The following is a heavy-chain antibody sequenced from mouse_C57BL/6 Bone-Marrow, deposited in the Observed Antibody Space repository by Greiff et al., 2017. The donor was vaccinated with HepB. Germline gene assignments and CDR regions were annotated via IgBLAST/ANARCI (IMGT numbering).Heavy chain of an antibody. Sequence: EVQGVESGGGLVQPGGSMKLSCVASGFTFSNYWMNWVRQSPEKGLEWVAQIRLKSDNYATHYAESVKGRFTISRDDSKSSVYLQMNNLRAEDTGIYYCTGGRLGFAYWGQGTLVTVSA. J-gene: IGHJ3*01. V-gene: IGHV6-3*01. CDR1: GFTFSNYW. CDR3: TGGRLGFAY. D-gene: IGHD2-4*01. CDR2: IRLKSDNYAT.